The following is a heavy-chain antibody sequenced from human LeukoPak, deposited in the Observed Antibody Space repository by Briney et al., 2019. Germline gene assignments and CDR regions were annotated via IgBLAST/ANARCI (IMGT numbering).Heavy chain of an antibody. V-gene: IGHV3-23*01. D-gene: IGHD3-22*01. CDR2: ISGSGGST. CDR3: AKDRDSSGFMF. CDR1: GFTFSSYA. J-gene: IGHJ4*02. Sequence: GESLKISCAASGFTFSSYAMSWVCQAPGKGLEWVSAISGSGGSTYYADSVKGRFTISRDNSKDTLYLQMNSLRAEDTAVYYCAKDRDSSGFMFWGQGTLVTVSS.